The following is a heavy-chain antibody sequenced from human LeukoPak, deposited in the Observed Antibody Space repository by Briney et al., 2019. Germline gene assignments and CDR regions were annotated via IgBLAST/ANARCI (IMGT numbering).Heavy chain of an antibody. V-gene: IGHV3-48*02. Sequence: PGGSLRLSCAATAFTVSDYSMNWVRQAPGKGLEWISYIDTSSSTMYYADTVMGRFTISRDNAKESLYLQMNSLRDEDTAVYYCAREDDSWGPNNLDLWGQGTMVTVSS. CDR2: IDTSSSTM. D-gene: IGHD7-27*01. CDR1: AFTVSDYS. CDR3: AREDDSWGPNNLDL. J-gene: IGHJ3*01.